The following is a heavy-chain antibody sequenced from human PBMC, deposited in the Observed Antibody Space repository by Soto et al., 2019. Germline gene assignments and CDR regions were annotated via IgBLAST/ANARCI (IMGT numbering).Heavy chain of an antibody. CDR3: ASGGGSLNWFDP. CDR2: ISSSGSTI. Sequence: GGSLRLSCAASGFTFSSYEMNWVRQAPGKGLEWVSYISSSGSTIYYADSVKGRFTITRDNAKNSLYLQMNSMSAEDTAVYYCASGGGSLNWFDPWGQGTLVTVSS. J-gene: IGHJ5*02. D-gene: IGHD3-10*01. CDR1: GFTFSSYE. V-gene: IGHV3-48*03.